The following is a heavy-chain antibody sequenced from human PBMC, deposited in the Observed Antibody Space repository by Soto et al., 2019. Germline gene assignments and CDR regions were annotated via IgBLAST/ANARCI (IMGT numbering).Heavy chain of an antibody. CDR2: ISSSSSYI. CDR3: ARRAYSSSWYWFDP. J-gene: IGHJ5*02. V-gene: IGHV3-21*01. CDR1: GFTCRSFS. D-gene: IGHD6-13*01. Sequence: LRLSCAALGFTCRSFSRNWFRQAPGKGLEWVSSISSSSSYIYYADSVKGRFTISRDNAKNSLYLQMNSLRAEDMAVYYCARRAYSSSWYWFDPWGQGTLVTVSS.